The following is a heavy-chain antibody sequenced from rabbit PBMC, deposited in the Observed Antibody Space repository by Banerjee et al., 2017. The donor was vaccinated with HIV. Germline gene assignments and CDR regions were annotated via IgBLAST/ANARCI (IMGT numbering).Heavy chain of an antibody. CDR3: ARERPDSSYSW. Sequence: EESGGGLVQPEGSLALTCKASGFSFSSSYWICWVRQAPGKGLEWIACIAAGSSGSTYYASWAKGRFTISKTSSTTVTLQMTSLTAADTATYFCARERPDSSYSWWGQGTLVTVS. CDR1: GFSFSSSYW. V-gene: IGHV1S45*01. D-gene: IGHD8-1*01. J-gene: IGHJ3*01. CDR2: IAAGSSGST.